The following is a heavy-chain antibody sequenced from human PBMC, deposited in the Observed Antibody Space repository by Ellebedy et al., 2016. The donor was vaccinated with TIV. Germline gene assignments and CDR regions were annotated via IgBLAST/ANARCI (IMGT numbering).Heavy chain of an antibody. CDR1: GFTFSSYG. CDR3: ARGIRQLGVDY. D-gene: IGHD3-16*01. V-gene: IGHV3-30*03. Sequence: GESLKISXAASGFTFSSYGMHWVRQAPGKGLEWVAVISYDGSNKYYADSVKGRFTISRDNSKNTLYLQMNSLRAEDTAVYYCARGIRQLGVDYWGQGTLVTVSS. CDR2: ISYDGSNK. J-gene: IGHJ4*02.